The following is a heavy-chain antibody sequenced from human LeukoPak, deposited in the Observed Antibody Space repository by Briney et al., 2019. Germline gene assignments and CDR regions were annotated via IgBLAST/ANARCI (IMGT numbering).Heavy chain of an antibody. V-gene: IGHV1-46*01. D-gene: IGHD3-22*01. J-gene: IGHJ4*02. CDR1: GYTFTSYY. CDR3: ARDDSSGYYPPFDY. Sequence: ASVKVSCKASGYTFTSYYMHWVRQAPGQGLEWMGIINPSGGSTSYAQRFQGRVTITRDTSASTAYMELSSLRSEDTAVYYCARDDSSGYYPPFDYWGQGTLVTVSS. CDR2: INPSGGST.